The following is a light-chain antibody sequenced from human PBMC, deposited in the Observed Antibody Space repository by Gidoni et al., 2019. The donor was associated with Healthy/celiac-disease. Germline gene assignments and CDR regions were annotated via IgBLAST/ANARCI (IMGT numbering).Light chain of an antibody. Sequence: IVMTQSPDSLAVSLGERATINCKSSQSVLYSSNTKNYLAWYQQKPGQPTKLLIYWASTRESGVPDRFSGSGSGKDFTLTSSSLQAEDVAVYYCQQYYSTPCSFGQGTKLEIK. CDR3: QQYYSTPCS. J-gene: IGKJ2*04. CDR2: WAS. V-gene: IGKV4-1*01. CDR1: QSVLYSSNTKNY.